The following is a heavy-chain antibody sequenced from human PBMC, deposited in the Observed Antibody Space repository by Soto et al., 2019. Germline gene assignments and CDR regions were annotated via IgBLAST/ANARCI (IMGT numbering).Heavy chain of an antibody. V-gene: IGHV3-23*01. Sequence: GRSLTLSCACSGFTFSSYAMGWVRQAPGKGLEWVSSIDLSSAYIYYADSVEGRFTISRDNSKNTLYLQMNSLRAEDTAVYYCAKIGSRSENFDYWGQGTLVPVFS. CDR2: IDLSSAYI. J-gene: IGHJ4*02. CDR1: GFTFSSYA. CDR3: AKIGSRSENFDY. D-gene: IGHD3-10*01.